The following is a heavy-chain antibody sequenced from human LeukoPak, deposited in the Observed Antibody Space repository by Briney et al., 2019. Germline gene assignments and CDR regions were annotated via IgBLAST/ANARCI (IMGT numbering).Heavy chain of an antibody. J-gene: IGHJ4*02. CDR3: ARVGQKLVPFDY. Sequence: ASVKVSCKASGYTFTGYYMHWVRQAPGQGVEWMGRINPNSGGTTYAQKFQGRVTMTRDTSISTAYMELSRLRSDDTDVNYCARVGQKLVPFDYWGQGTLVTVSS. V-gene: IGHV1-2*05. D-gene: IGHD6-13*01. CDR1: GYTFTGYY. CDR2: INPNSGGT.